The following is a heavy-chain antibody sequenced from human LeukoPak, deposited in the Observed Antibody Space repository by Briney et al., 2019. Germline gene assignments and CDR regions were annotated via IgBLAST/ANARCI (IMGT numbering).Heavy chain of an antibody. V-gene: IGHV3-21*01. CDR1: GFTFSSYS. Sequence: GGSLRLSCAASGFTFSSYSMNWVRQAPGKGLEWVSSISSSSSYIYYADSVKGRFTISRDNAKNSLYLQMNSLRAEDTAVYYCARVPIRFLEWLLQGDFDYWGQGTLVTVSS. CDR3: ARVPIRFLEWLLQGDFDY. J-gene: IGHJ4*02. D-gene: IGHD3-3*01. CDR2: ISSSSSYI.